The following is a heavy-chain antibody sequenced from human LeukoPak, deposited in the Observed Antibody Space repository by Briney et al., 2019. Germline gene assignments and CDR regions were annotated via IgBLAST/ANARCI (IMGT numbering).Heavy chain of an antibody. J-gene: IGHJ4*02. D-gene: IGHD3-22*01. CDR1: GGSFSGYY. Sequence: SETLSLTCAVYGGSFSGYYWSWIRQPPGKGLEWIGEINHSGSTNYNPSLKSQVTISVDTSKNQFSLKLSSVTAADTAVYYCARGSPYYYDSSGYLSSGPQGYWGQGTLVTVSS. V-gene: IGHV4-34*01. CDR2: INHSGST. CDR3: ARGSPYYYDSSGYLSSGPQGY.